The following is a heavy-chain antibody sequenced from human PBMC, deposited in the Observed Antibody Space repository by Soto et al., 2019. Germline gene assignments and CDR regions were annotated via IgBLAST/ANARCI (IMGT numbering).Heavy chain of an antibody. J-gene: IGHJ6*02. CDR1: GYTFTGYY. Sequence: ASVKVSCKASGYTFTGYYMHWVRQAPGQGLEWMGWINPNSGGTNYAQKFQGRVTMTRDTSIRTAYMELSRLRSDDTAVYYCARGSPIYDFWSGYYYYYYGMDVWGQGTTVTVSS. CDR3: ARGSPIYDFWSGYYYYYYGMDV. CDR2: INPNSGGT. V-gene: IGHV1-2*02. D-gene: IGHD3-3*01.